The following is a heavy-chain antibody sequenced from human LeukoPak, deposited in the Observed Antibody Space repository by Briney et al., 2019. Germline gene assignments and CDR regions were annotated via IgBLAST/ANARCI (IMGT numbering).Heavy chain of an antibody. CDR3: ARGTETDVSYYYMDV. Sequence: PSETLSLTCTASGCSISSYYLSWLRQPAGKGLEWIGRIYTSGSTNYIPSLKSRFTMPVDRSKNQFSLKLSSVTAADTAVYYCARGTETDVSYYYMDVWGKGTTVTVSS. CDR2: IYTSGST. D-gene: IGHD1-14*01. J-gene: IGHJ6*03. CDR1: GCSISSYY. V-gene: IGHV4-4*07.